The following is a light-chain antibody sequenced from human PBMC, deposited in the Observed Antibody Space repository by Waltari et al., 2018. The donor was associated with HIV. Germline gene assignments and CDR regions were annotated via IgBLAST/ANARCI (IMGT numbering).Light chain of an antibody. CDR2: AAS. Sequence: DIQMTQSPSSLSASVGDRVIITCRASQAIANYLNWYQQKPGKAPKVLIYAASSLESGVPSRFSGSVFGTDFTLTITALQPEDFGTYYCQQSYSTPPYTFGPGTKLEI. J-gene: IGKJ2*01. CDR1: QAIANY. V-gene: IGKV1-39*01. CDR3: QQSYSTPPYT.